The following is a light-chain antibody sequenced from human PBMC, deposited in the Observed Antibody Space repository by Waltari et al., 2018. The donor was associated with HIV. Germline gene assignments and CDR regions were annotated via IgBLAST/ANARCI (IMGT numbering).Light chain of an antibody. CDR3: QNTHTCT. Sequence: DIQMTQSPSTLSASVGDTVTMTCRASQSVRTWLAWYQQKSGHAPKLLIYKASALEIGVPFRFSGSGSGTDFNLTITGLQPDDFATYFCQNTHTCTFGPGTRVDLK. V-gene: IGKV1-5*03. CDR2: KAS. J-gene: IGKJ3*01. CDR1: QSVRTW.